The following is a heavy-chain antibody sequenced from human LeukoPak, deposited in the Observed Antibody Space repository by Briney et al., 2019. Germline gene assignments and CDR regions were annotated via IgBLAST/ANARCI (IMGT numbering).Heavy chain of an antibody. CDR3: ASMNYHDSSGLR. CDR1: GGTFSSYA. CDR2: IIPILGIA. V-gene: IGHV1-69*04. Sequence: ASVKVSCKASGGTFSSYAISWVRQAPGQELEWMGRIIPILGIANYAQKSQGRVTITADKSTSTAYMELSSLRSEDTAVYYCASMNYHDSSGLRWGQGTLVTVSS. D-gene: IGHD3-22*01. J-gene: IGHJ4*02.